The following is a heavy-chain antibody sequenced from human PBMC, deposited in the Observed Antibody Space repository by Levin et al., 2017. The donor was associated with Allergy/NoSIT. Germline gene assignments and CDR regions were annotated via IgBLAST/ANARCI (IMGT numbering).Heavy chain of an antibody. CDR2: ISGSGFST. V-gene: IGHV3-23*01. CDR3: AKDTSTGSGYYFDY. D-gene: IGHD3-10*01. Sequence: PGGSLRLSCVVSGFTFSSYAMSWVRQAPGEGLEWVSGISGSGFSTYYADSVKGRFTISRDNSKNTLYLQMNSLRAEDTAVYYCAKDTSTGSGYYFDYWGQGTLVTVSS. CDR1: GFTFSSYA. J-gene: IGHJ4*02.